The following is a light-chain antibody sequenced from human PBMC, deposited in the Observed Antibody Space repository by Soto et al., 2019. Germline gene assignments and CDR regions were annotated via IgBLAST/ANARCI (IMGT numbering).Light chain of an antibody. CDR3: QQYGSSLLWT. Sequence: EIVLTSSPGTLSLSPGERATLSCRASQSVSSSYLAWYQQKPGQAPRLLIYGASSRATGIPDRFSGSGSGTDFTLTISRLEPEDFAVYYCQQYGSSLLWTFGQGTKVDIK. V-gene: IGKV3-20*01. CDR1: QSVSSSY. CDR2: GAS. J-gene: IGKJ2*02.